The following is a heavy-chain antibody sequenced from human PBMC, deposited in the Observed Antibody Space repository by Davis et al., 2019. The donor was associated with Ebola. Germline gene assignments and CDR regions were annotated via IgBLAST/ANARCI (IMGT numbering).Heavy chain of an antibody. D-gene: IGHD2-2*01. CDR3: ARGSIVVVPAALIDYYYYYGMDV. J-gene: IGHJ6*02. CDR2: IYYSWSS. Sequence: SETLSLTCIVSGGSISSYYWSWIRQPPGKGLEWLGYIYYSWSSHYNPSLKSRVTISVDTSKNQFSLTLSSVTAADTAVYYCARGSIVVVPAALIDYYYYYGMDVWGQGTTVTVSS. CDR1: GGSISSYY. V-gene: IGHV4-59*01.